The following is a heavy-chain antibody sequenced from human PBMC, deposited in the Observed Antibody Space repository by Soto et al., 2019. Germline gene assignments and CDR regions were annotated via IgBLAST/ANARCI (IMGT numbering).Heavy chain of an antibody. CDR1: GFTFSGSA. J-gene: IGHJ6*02. CDR2: IRSKANSYAT. V-gene: IGHV3-73*01. CDR3: TSGQHNYYYGMDV. Sequence: GGSLRLSCAASGFTFSGSAMHWVRQASGKGLEWVGRIRSKANSYATAYAASVKGRFTISRDDSKNTAYLQMNSLKTEDTAVYYCTSGQHNYYYGMDVWGQGTTVTVSS. D-gene: IGHD2-21*01.